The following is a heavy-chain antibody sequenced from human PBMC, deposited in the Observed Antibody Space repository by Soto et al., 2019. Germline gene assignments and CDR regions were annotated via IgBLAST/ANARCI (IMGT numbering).Heavy chain of an antibody. V-gene: IGHV3-30*18. CDR1: GFTFSSYG. Sequence: GGSLRLSCAASGFTFSSYGMHWVRRAPGKGLEWVAVISYDGSNKYCADSVKGRFTISRDNSKNTLYLQMNSLRAEDTAVYYCAKLIRDGYNYGKDYYYGMDVWGQGTTVTVS. CDR3: AKLIRDGYNYGKDYYYGMDV. D-gene: IGHD5-12*01. J-gene: IGHJ6*02. CDR2: ISYDGSNK.